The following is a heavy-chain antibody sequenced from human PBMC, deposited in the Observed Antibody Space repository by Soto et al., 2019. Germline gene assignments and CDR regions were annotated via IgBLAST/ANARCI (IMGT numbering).Heavy chain of an antibody. D-gene: IGHD2-8*01. V-gene: IGHV3-48*02. J-gene: IGHJ5*02. CDR3: ARDNGMAGSFDP. CDR2: ISFSSTTI. CDR1: GFAFSTYS. Sequence: GGSLRLSCAASGFAFSTYSMNWVRQAPGKGLEWVSYISFSSTTIFYADSVRGRFTISRDNAKNSLYLQMNTLRDEDTAVYYCARDNGMAGSFDPWGQGTLVTVSS.